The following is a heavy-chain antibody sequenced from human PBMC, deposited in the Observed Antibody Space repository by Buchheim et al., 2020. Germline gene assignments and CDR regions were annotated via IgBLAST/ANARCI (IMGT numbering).Heavy chain of an antibody. J-gene: IGHJ4*02. CDR2: FSDSGGST. CDR1: GFTFTNYA. D-gene: IGHD4-17*01. CDR3: AKGPYGDNARLSRYFDY. Sequence: EVQPLESGGGSVQPGGSLRLSCAASGFTFTNYAMSWVRQAPGKGLEWVSGFSDSGGSTYYADSVKGRFTISRENSKNMLYLQMNSLRADDTAIYYCAKGPYGDNARLSRYFDYWGQGTL. V-gene: IGHV3-23*01.